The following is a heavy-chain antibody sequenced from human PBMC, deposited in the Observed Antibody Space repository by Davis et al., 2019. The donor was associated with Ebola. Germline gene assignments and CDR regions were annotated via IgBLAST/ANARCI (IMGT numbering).Heavy chain of an antibody. CDR2: INAGNGNT. D-gene: IGHD1-26*01. Sequence: ASVKVSCKASGYTFTSYAMHWVRQAPGQRLEWMGWINAGNGNTKYSQKFQGRVTITRDTSASTAYMELSSLRSEDTAVYYCARERIDGDKWEPPDGAFDIWGQGTMVTVSS. CDR3: ARERIDGDKWEPPDGAFDI. CDR1: GYTFTSYA. J-gene: IGHJ3*02. V-gene: IGHV1-3*01.